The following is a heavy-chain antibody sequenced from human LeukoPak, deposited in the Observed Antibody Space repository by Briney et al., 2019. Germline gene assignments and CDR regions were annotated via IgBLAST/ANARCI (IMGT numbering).Heavy chain of an antibody. CDR3: AREGRYCSSTSCFEVFDY. D-gene: IGHD2-2*01. Sequence: GGSLRLSCAASGFTFSDYYMSWIRQTPGKGLEWVSYISSSGSTIYYADSVKGRFTISRDNAKNSLYLQMNSLRAEDTAVYYCAREGRYCSSTSCFEVFDYWGQGTLVTVSS. V-gene: IGHV3-11*01. CDR1: GFTFSDYY. CDR2: ISSSGSTI. J-gene: IGHJ4*02.